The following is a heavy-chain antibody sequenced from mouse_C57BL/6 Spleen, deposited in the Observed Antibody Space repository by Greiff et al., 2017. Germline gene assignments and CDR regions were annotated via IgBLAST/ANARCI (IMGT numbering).Heavy chain of an antibody. J-gene: IGHJ3*01. CDR1: GYAFTNYL. V-gene: IGHV1-54*01. CDR2: INPGSGGT. CDR3: AREGGGNRFAD. D-gene: IGHD2-1*01. Sequence: QVQLQQSGAELVRPGTSVKVSCKASGYAFTNYLIEWVKQRPGQGLEWIGVINPGSGGTNYNEKFKGKATLTADKSSSTAYMQLSSLTSEDSAVYFCAREGGGNRFADWGQGTLVTVSA.